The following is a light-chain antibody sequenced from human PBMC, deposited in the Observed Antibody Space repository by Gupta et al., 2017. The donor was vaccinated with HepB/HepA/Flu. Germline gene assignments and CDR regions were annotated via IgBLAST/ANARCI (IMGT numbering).Light chain of an antibody. CDR3: QAWDSSVV. Sequence: VSVSPGQTASITCSGDKLGDKYACWYQQKPGQSPVLVIYQDSKRPSGIPERFSGSNSGNTATLTISGTQAMDEADYYCQAWDSSVVFGGGTKLTGL. CDR2: QDS. J-gene: IGLJ2*01. V-gene: IGLV3-1*01. CDR1: KLGDKY.